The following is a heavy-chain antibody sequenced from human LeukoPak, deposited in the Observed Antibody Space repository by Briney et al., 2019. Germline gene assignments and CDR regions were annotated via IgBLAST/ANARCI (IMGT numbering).Heavy chain of an antibody. V-gene: IGHV4-59*01. J-gene: IGHJ3*02. CDR1: GGSIYSYY. CDR3: ARRGGSPLGAFDI. D-gene: IGHD2-15*01. Sequence: PSETLSLTCTVSGGSIYSYYWSWIRQPPGKGLEWIGYIFYIENANYNPSLKSRVTISVDTSKNQFSLRLSPVTAADTAVYYCARRGGSPLGAFDIWGQGTMVTVSS. CDR2: IFYIENA.